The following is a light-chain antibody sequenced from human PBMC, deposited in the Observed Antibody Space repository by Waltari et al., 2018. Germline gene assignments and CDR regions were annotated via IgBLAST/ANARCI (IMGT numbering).Light chain of an antibody. CDR2: GVS. J-gene: IGKJ1*01. CDR3: HQYGSLPWT. V-gene: IGKV3-20*01. CDR1: ENVPAGY. Sequence: IVLTQSPGTLSLSPGESATLSCRATENVPAGYVAWYQQKPCQPPRLLMYGVSNRATGIPDRFSGSESGTDFTLIVSRLEPEDFAVYYCHQYGSLPWTFGQGTRVDIK.